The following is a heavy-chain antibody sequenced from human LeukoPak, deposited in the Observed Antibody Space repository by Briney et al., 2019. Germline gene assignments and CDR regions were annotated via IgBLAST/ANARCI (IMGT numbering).Heavy chain of an antibody. D-gene: IGHD3-22*01. CDR1: GNAFSCDY. V-gene: IGHV4-59*08. Sequence: MPSETLSLTGSVLGNAFSCDYWSWVRQPPGKGLEWIGYIYYSGSTNYNPSLKSRVTISVDTSKNQFSMKLSSVTAADTAVYYCARPRGHYACSGYSSRILDYWGQGTLVTVSS. CDR2: IYYSGST. J-gene: IGHJ4*02. CDR3: ARPRGHYACSGYSSRILDY.